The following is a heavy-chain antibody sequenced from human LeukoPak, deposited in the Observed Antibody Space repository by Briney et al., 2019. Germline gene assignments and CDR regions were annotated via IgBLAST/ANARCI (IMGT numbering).Heavy chain of an antibody. CDR3: ARDKHSSSPNYFDY. V-gene: IGHV3-30*01. CDR1: GFTISSYA. D-gene: IGHD6-6*01. CDR2: ISYDGSNK. J-gene: IGHJ4*02. Sequence: GGSLRLSCAASGFTISSYAMHWVRQAPGKGLEWVAVISYDGSNKYYADSVKGRFTISRDNSKNTLYLQMNSLRAEDTAVYYCARDKHSSSPNYFDYWGQGTLVTVSS.